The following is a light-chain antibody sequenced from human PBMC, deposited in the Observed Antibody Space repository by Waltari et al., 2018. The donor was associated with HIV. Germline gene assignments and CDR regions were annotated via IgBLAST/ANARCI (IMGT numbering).Light chain of an antibody. V-gene: IGKV2-28*01. CDR2: LGS. CDR1: QSLLHRSGYYY. J-gene: IGKJ5*01. Sequence: DIVMTQSPLSLPVTPGEPASISCRSSQSLLHRSGYYYLDWYLQKPGQSPQLLLYLGSNRASGVPGRISGSGSGTDFTPKISRVEAEDVGVYYCMQGLQTPTFGQGTRLEIK. CDR3: MQGLQTPT.